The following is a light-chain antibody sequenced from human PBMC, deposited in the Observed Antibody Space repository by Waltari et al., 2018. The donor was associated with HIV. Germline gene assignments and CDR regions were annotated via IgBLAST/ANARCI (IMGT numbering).Light chain of an antibody. CDR3: YSTNGSENQGV. V-gene: IGLV3-10*01. CDR1: ALATTH. CDR2: GDT. Sequence: SYELTQPPSVSVSPGQTARITCPGDALATTHTYWYQQKSGQAPVLVIYGDTKRPFGIPARFSASNVGTLATLTISGAQADDEGAYYCYSTNGSENQGVFGGGTKLTVL. J-gene: IGLJ2*01.